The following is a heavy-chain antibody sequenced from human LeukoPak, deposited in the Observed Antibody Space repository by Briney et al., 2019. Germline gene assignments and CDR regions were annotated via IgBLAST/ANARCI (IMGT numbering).Heavy chain of an antibody. CDR2: IKQDESDE. CDR3: ARWRGRQSEFDY. D-gene: IGHD1-1*01. V-gene: IGHV3-7*01. Sequence: GGSLRLPCAASGFTFSSCWMTWVRQAPGKGLEWVANIKQDESDEYYVDSVRGRFTASRDNAKNSVNLQMNSLRVEDTAVYYCARWRGRQSEFDYWGQGTLVTVSS. J-gene: IGHJ4*02. CDR1: GFTFSSCW.